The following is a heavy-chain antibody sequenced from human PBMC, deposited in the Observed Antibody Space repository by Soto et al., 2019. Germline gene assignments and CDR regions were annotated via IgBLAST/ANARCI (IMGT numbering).Heavy chain of an antibody. D-gene: IGHD4-17*01. Sequence: HIPVKKSGPTRAKPTQPLTLTCTFSGFSLTTAGVGVAWIRHPPGKALEWLALIFWDDVKRYTLSLKTRLNITKDTSKIQVVITITNMDPLDTATYFCAQYGADRGLDPWGQGILVNVSS. J-gene: IGHJ5*02. CDR2: IFWDDVK. CDR3: AQYGADRGLDP. V-gene: IGHV2-5*02. CDR1: GFSLTTAGVG.